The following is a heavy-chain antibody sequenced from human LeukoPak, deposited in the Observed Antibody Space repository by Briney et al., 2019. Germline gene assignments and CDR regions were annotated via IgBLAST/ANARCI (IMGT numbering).Heavy chain of an antibody. V-gene: IGHV1-2*02. J-gene: IGHJ1*01. CDR2: IDPYTGNT. D-gene: IGHD5-12*01. Sequence: GASVKVSCKASRYSFVGYYLHWVRQAPGQGLEWMSWIDPYTGNTHYAQKFQGRLTVNRDTSISTTYMELSWLTSDDTAMYYCAREYSASEHWGQGTLVTVSS. CDR1: RYSFVGYY. CDR3: AREYSASEH.